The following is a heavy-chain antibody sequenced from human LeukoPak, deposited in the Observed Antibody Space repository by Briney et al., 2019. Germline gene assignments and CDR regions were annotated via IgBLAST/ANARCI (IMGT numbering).Heavy chain of an antibody. CDR1: GYSISSASY. Sequence: SETLSLTCAVSGYSISSASYWGWIRQPPGKGLEWIGNIYHSGSPYYNPSLKSRVTISVDTSKNQFSLKLSSVTAADTAVYYCASLQNGGYSNYAIGYWGQGTLVTVSS. J-gene: IGHJ4*02. D-gene: IGHD4-11*01. CDR2: IYHSGSP. V-gene: IGHV4-38-2*01. CDR3: ASLQNGGYSNYAIGY.